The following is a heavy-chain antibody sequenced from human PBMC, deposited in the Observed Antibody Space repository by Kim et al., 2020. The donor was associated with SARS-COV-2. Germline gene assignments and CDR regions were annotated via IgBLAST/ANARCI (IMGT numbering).Heavy chain of an antibody. CDR3: ARDRMVRGVMADYYYGMDV. D-gene: IGHD3-10*01. Sequence: GRLYISRDNAKNSLYLQMNSLRAEDTAVYYCARDRMVRGVMADYYYGMDVWGQGTTVTVSS. J-gene: IGHJ6*02. V-gene: IGHV3-11*05.